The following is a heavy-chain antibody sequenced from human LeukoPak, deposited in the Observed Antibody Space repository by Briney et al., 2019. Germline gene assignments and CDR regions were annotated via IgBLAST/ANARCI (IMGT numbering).Heavy chain of an antibody. V-gene: IGHV3-74*01. Sequence: GGSLRLSCAAYGFTLSSYWMHWVRQAPGKGLVWVSRINSDGSSTTYADSVKGRITISRDNAKNTLYLQMNSLRAEDTAVYYCARDSFYGSGSYFRYTFDYWGQGTLVTVSS. CDR2: INSDGSST. D-gene: IGHD3-10*01. CDR1: GFTLSSYW. CDR3: ARDSFYGSGSYFRYTFDY. J-gene: IGHJ4*02.